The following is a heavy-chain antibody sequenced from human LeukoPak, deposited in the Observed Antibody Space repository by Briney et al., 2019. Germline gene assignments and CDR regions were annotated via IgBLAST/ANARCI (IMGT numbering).Heavy chain of an antibody. J-gene: IGHJ4*02. V-gene: IGHV3-21*04. CDR3: AKGRSQYTRNNPDY. CDR1: GFTFSRYS. D-gene: IGHD6-6*01. CDR2: ISTGSSYI. Sequence: GGSLRLSCAASGFTFSRYSMNWVRQAPGKGLEWVSSISTGSSYIYYADSLKGRFTISRDNAKNSLYLQMNSLRAEDTALYFCAKGRSQYTRNNPDYWGQGTLVTVSS.